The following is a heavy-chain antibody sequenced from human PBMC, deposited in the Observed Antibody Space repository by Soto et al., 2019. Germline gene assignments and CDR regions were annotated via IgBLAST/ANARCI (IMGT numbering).Heavy chain of an antibody. V-gene: IGHV4-4*02. D-gene: IGHD6-19*01. CDR2: LLHSGTT. J-gene: IGHJ3*01. CDR3: AYSSGWYRHDG. Sequence: QVQLQESGPGLVKPSGTLSLTCAVSGDSISSPKWWTWLRQPPGKGLEWIGDLLHSGTTNYNPARKSRVILSVDKSQNQFSLSLTSVTAPDTAVYYGAYSSGWYRHDGGGQGTSVTVSP. CDR1: GDSISSPKW.